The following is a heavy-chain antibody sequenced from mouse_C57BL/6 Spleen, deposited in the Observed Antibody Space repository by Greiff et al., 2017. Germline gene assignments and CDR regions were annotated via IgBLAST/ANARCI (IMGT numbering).Heavy chain of an antibody. Sequence: VQLKESGAELVRPGASVTLSCKASGYTFTDYEMHWVKQTPVHGLEWIGAIDPETGGTAYNQKFKGKAILTADKSSSTAYMELRSLTSEDSAVYYCTRRGIYYGNDGYFDVWGTGTTVTVSS. CDR1: GYTFTDYE. CDR2: IDPETGGT. D-gene: IGHD2-2*01. J-gene: IGHJ1*03. CDR3: TRRGIYYGNDGYFDV. V-gene: IGHV1-15*01.